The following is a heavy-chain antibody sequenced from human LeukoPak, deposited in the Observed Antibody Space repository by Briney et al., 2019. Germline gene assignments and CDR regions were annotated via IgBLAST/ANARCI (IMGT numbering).Heavy chain of an antibody. Sequence: GASVKVSCKASGYTFTGYYMHWVRQAPGQGLEWMGWINPNSGGTNYAQKFQGRVTMTRDTSISTAYMELSRLRSDDTAVYYCARRLWFGELWGSDVWGKGTTVTVSS. J-gene: IGHJ6*04. D-gene: IGHD3-10*01. CDR1: GYTFTGYY. CDR2: INPNSGGT. CDR3: ARRLWFGELWGSDV. V-gene: IGHV1-2*02.